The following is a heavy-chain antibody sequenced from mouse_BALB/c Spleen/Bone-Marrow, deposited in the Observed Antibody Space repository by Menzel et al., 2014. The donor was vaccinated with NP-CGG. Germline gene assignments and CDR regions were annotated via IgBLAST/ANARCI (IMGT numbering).Heavy chain of an antibody. D-gene: IGHD2-1*01. J-gene: IGHJ2*01. V-gene: IGHV10-1*02. Sequence: EVMLVESGGGLVQPKGSLKLSCAASGFTFKTYAMNWVRQAPGKGLEWVAHIRSKSNNYATYYADSVKDRFTISRDDSQSMLYLQMNNLKTEDTAIYSCVRGYGNLDYRGQGTTLTVSS. CDR2: IRSKSNNYAT. CDR3: VRGYGNLDY. CDR1: GFTFKTYA.